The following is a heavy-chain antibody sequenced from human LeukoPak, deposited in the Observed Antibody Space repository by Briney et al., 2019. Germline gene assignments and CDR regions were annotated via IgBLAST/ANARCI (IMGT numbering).Heavy chain of an antibody. Sequence: GGSLRLSCAASGFSFRDYELTWVRQVPGKGLEWISYVNQRCRTTSYADSVKGRFTIPRDNSKNKLYLQMNSLRAEETAVYYCAKGLHIAVAGDWGQGTLVSVCS. CDR3: AKGLHIAVAGD. V-gene: IGHV3-48*03. D-gene: IGHD6-19*01. CDR2: VNQRCRTT. CDR1: GFSFRDYE. J-gene: IGHJ4*02.